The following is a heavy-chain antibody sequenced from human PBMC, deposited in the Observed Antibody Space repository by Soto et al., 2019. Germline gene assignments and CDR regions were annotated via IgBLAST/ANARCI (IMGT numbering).Heavy chain of an antibody. Sequence: QVQLQESGPGLVKPSQTLSLTCTVSGDFISSGGYYWSWIRQLPGKGLEWIGYIYSSGTTYYNPSPNRRIAISVDTSKNEFSLNLSSVTAADTAVYYCARTDSSGYYFVYWGQGTLVTVFS. CDR3: ARTDSSGYYFVY. CDR1: GDFISSGGYY. CDR2: IYSSGTT. V-gene: IGHV4-31*03. D-gene: IGHD3-22*01. J-gene: IGHJ4*02.